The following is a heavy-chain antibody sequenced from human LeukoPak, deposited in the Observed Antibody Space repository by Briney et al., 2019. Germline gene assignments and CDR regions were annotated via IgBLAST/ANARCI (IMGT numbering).Heavy chain of an antibody. D-gene: IGHD6-6*01. J-gene: IGHJ4*02. CDR3: AREGGSSPGQAFDY. V-gene: IGHV1-2*02. Sequence: GASVKVSCKASGYTFTGYYMHWVRQAPGQGLGWMGWINPNSGGTNYAQKFQGRVTMTRDTSISTAYMELSRLRSDDTAVYYCAREGGSSPGQAFDYWGQGTLVTVSS. CDR2: INPNSGGT. CDR1: GYTFTGYY.